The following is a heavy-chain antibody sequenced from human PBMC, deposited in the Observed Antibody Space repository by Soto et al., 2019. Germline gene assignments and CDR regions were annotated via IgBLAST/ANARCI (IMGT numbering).Heavy chain of an antibody. V-gene: IGHV3-23*01. D-gene: IGHD1-1*01. CDR1: GFTFSSYA. J-gene: IGHJ4*02. CDR3: AKATGWAKYYFDF. CDR2: ISGSGGST. Sequence: GVSLRLSCAASGFTFSSYAMNWVRQAPGKGLEWVSGISGSGGSTFSADSVKGRFTISRDNSKNMLYLQTNSLRAEDTAIYYCAKATGWAKYYFDFWRQGTPDPVS.